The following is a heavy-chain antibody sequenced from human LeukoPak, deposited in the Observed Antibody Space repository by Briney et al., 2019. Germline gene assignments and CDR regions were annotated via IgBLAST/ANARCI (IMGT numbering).Heavy chain of an antibody. V-gene: IGHV4-39*01. J-gene: IGHJ4*02. Sequence: SQTLSLTCTVSGGSISSSSYCWGWIRDPPGKGLERIRSIYYSGSTDSNSTLKSRVTLSVDTSKNQFFMKLSSVTAADTAVYYCAGVSYGDYVGYWGQGNLVTVSS. D-gene: IGHD4-17*01. CDR3: AGVSYGDYVGY. CDR2: IYYSGST. CDR1: GGSISSSSYC.